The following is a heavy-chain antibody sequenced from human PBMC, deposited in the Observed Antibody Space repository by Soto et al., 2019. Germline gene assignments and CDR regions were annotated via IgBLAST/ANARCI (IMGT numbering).Heavy chain of an antibody. CDR1: GFTFSSYG. V-gene: IGHV3-33*01. J-gene: IGHJ6*02. CDR2: IWYDGSNK. Sequence: GGSMRLSCAASGFTFSSYGMHWVRQAPGKGLEWVAVIWYDGSNKYYADSVKGRFTISRDNSKNTLYLQMNSLRTEATAVYYIARYYVVIVATGLDVGGQGTTVTVSS. CDR3: ARYYVVIVATGLDV. D-gene: IGHD5-12*01.